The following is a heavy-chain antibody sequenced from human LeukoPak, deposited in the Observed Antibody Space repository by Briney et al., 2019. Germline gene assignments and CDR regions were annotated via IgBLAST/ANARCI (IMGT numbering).Heavy chain of an antibody. CDR3: ARDYTVTTSGWFDP. D-gene: IGHD4-17*01. Sequence: SETLSLTCAVYGGSFSGYYWSWIRQPPGKGLEWIGEINHSGSTNYNPSLKSRVTISVDTSKNQFSLKLSSVTAADTAVYYCARDYTVTTSGWFDPWGQGTLVTVSS. CDR2: INHSGST. CDR1: GGSFSGYY. V-gene: IGHV4-34*01. J-gene: IGHJ5*02.